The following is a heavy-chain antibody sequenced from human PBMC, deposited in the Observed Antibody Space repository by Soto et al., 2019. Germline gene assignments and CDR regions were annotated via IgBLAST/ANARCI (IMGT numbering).Heavy chain of an antibody. D-gene: IGHD3-9*01. CDR3: AKPTLRYFDWFPFDY. CDR2: ISYDGSNK. V-gene: IGHV3-30*18. J-gene: IGHJ4*02. Sequence: QVQLVESGGGVVQPGRSLRLSCAASGFTFSSYGMHWVRQAPGKGLEWVAVISYDGSNKYYADSVKGRFTISRDNSKNTLYLQMNSLRAEDTAGYYCAKPTLRYFDWFPFDYWGQGTLVTVSS. CDR1: GFTFSSYG.